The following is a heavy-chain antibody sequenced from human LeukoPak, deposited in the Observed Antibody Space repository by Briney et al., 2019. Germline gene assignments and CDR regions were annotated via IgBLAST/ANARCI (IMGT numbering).Heavy chain of an antibody. Sequence: QPGESLRLSCAASGFTFSSYAMSWVRQAPGKGLEWVSAISGSGGSTYYPDSVKGRFTITRDNSKNTLYLQMNSLRAEDTAVYYCAKELRRNRASYWGQGTLVTVSS. J-gene: IGHJ4*02. V-gene: IGHV3-23*01. CDR1: GFTFSSYA. D-gene: IGHD1-14*01. CDR3: AKELRRNRASY. CDR2: ISGSGGST.